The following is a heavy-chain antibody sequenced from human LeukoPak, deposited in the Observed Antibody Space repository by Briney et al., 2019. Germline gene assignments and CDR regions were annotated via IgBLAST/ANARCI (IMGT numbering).Heavy chain of an antibody. CDR2: FDPEDGET. Sequence: ASVKVSCKVSGYTLTELSMHWVRQAPGKGLEWMGGFDPEDGETIYAQKFQGRVTMTEDTSTDTAYMELSSLRSEDTAVYYCATGGVLWLGESPNYFDYWGQGTLVTVSS. CDR1: GYTLTELS. CDR3: ATGGVLWLGESPNYFDY. D-gene: IGHD3-10*01. J-gene: IGHJ4*02. V-gene: IGHV1-24*01.